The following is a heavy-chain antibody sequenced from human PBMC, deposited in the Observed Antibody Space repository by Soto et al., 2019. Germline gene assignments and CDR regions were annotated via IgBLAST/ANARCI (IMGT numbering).Heavy chain of an antibody. CDR3: ARGLTPGVVDH. Sequence: QVQVVQSGAEVKKPGASVKVSCKASGYTFTSSGISWVRQAPGQGLEWMGWISAYNGNTKYAQKLQGRVTMTTDADTSTAYMELSSLRSDDTAVYYCARGLTPGVVDHWGQVTLVTVSS. CDR1: GYTFTSSG. CDR2: ISAYNGNT. D-gene: IGHD2-15*01. J-gene: IGHJ4*02. V-gene: IGHV1-18*01.